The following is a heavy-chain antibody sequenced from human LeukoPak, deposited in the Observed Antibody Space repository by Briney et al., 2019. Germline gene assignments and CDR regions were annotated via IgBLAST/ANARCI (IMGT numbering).Heavy chain of an antibody. J-gene: IGHJ4*02. V-gene: IGHV4-4*07. CDR2: IYTSGST. D-gene: IGHD3-10*01. Sequence: SETLSLTCTVSGDSISSYYWSWIRQPAGKGLEWIGRIYTSGSTNSNPSLKSRVTMSVDTSKNQFSLKLSSVTAADTAVYYCAKEGGLWFGEPFDYWGQGTLVTVSS. CDR3: AKEGGLWFGEPFDY. CDR1: GDSISSYY.